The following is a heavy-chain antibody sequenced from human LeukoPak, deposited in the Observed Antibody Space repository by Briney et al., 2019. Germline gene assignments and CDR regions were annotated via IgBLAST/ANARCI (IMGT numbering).Heavy chain of an antibody. D-gene: IGHD2-2*01. J-gene: IGHJ4*02. CDR2: IYHSGST. CDR1: GGSISSGGYY. Sequence: SQTLSLTCTVSGGSISSGGYYWSWIRQPPGKGLEWIGYIYHSGSTYYNPSLKSRVTISVDRSKNQFSLKLSSVTAADTAVYYCARRAILAGYCSSTSCYAFDYWGQGTLVTVSP. CDR3: ARRAILAGYCSSTSCYAFDY. V-gene: IGHV4-30-2*01.